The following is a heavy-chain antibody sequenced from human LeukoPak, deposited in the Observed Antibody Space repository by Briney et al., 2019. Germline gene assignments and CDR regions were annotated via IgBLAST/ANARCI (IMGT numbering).Heavy chain of an antibody. CDR1: GFTFSSYG. J-gene: IGHJ4*02. D-gene: IGHD5-18*01. Sequence: GGSLRLSCAASGFTFSSYGMHWVRQAPGKGLVWVSRINSDGSSTSYADSVKGRFTISRDNAKNTLYLQMNSLRAEDTAVYYCARDTAMADFDYWGQGTLVTVSS. CDR2: INSDGSST. CDR3: ARDTAMADFDY. V-gene: IGHV3-74*01.